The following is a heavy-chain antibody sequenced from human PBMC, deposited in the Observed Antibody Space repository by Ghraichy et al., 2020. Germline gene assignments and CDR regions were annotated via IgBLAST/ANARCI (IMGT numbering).Heavy chain of an antibody. Sequence: GESLNISCKGSGYSFTSYWIGWVRQMPGKGLEWMGIIYPGDSDTRYSPSFQGQVTISADKSISTAYLQWSSLKASDTAMYYCARHIGRYCSGGSCYSTFPHYGMDVWGQGTTVTVSS. CDR2: IYPGDSDT. CDR3: ARHIGRYCSGGSCYSTFPHYGMDV. D-gene: IGHD2-15*01. J-gene: IGHJ6*02. V-gene: IGHV5-51*01. CDR1: GYSFTSYW.